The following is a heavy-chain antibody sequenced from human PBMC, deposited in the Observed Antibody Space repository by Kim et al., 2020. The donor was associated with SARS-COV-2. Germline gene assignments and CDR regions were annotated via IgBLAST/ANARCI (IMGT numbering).Heavy chain of an antibody. D-gene: IGHD6-19*01. CDR1: GGSISSSSYY. V-gene: IGHV4-39*01. CDR3: ARQRGSSGWSLLVGYFDY. Sequence: SETLSLTCTVSGGSISSSSYYWGWIRQPPGKGLEWIGSIYYSGSTYYNPSLKSRVTISVDTSKNQFSLKLSSVTAADTAVYYCARQRGSSGWSLLVGYFDYWGQGTLVTVSS. J-gene: IGHJ4*02. CDR2: IYYSGST.